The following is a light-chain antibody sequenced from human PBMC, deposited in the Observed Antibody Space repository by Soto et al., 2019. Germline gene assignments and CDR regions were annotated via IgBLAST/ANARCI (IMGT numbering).Light chain of an antibody. Sequence: QSVLTQPPSVSGAPGQRVTISCTGSSSNIGARYDVHWYQQLPGTAPKLLIYGNTNRPSGVPDRFSGSKSGTSASLAITGLQAEDEADYYCQSYDSSLSGFWVFGGGTQLTVL. CDR2: GNT. J-gene: IGLJ3*02. CDR3: QSYDSSLSGFWV. V-gene: IGLV1-40*01. CDR1: SSNIGARYD.